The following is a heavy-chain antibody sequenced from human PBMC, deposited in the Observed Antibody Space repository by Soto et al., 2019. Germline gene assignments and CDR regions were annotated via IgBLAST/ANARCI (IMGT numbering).Heavy chain of an antibody. D-gene: IGHD3-22*01. CDR2: IYYSGST. CDR3: ARSSITMIVVSE. J-gene: IGHJ4*02. Sequence: SETLSLTCTVSGGSISSGGYYWSWIRQHPGKGLEWIGYIYYSGSTYYNPSLKSRVTISVDTSKNQFSLKLSSVTAADTAVYYCARSSITMIVVSEWGQGTLVTVSS. V-gene: IGHV4-31*03. CDR1: GGSISSGGYY.